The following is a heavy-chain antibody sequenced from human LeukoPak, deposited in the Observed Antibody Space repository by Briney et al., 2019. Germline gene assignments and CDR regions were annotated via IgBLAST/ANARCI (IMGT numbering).Heavy chain of an antibody. J-gene: IGHJ4*02. CDR2: ISAYNGNT. CDR1: GYTFTSYG. Sequence: ASVKVSCKASGYTFTSYGISWVRQAPGQGLEWMGWISAYNGNTNYAQKLQGRVTMPTDTSTSTAYMELRSLRSDDTAVYYCARYMVRGVRRYYFDYWGQGTLVTVSS. CDR3: ARYMVRGVRRYYFDY. V-gene: IGHV1-18*01. D-gene: IGHD3-10*01.